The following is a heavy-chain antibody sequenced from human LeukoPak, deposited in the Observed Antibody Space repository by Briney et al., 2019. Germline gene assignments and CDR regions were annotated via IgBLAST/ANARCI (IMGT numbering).Heavy chain of an antibody. CDR1: GLTFSSHW. D-gene: IGHD3-22*01. CDR3: AGRINYYDSGGYYYVRYFDS. Sequence: GGSLRLSCAAFGLTFSSHWMHWVRQAPGKGLVWVSRITNDGSGTTYADSVKGRFTISKDNAKNMLYLQMNSLGAEDTAVYYCAGRINYYDSGGYYYVRYFDSWGQGTLVTVSS. CDR2: ITNDGSGT. J-gene: IGHJ4*02. V-gene: IGHV3-74*01.